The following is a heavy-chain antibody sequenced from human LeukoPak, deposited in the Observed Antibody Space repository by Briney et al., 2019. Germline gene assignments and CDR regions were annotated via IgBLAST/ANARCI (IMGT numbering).Heavy chain of an antibody. CDR1: GFTFSSYG. D-gene: IGHD3-10*01. Sequence: GGSLRLSCAASGFTFSSYGMHWVRQAPGKGLEWVAVISYDGSNKYYADSVKGRFTISRDNSKNTLYLQMNSLRAEDTAVYYCARIYLKQASASWGQGTLVTVSS. V-gene: IGHV3-30*19. J-gene: IGHJ5*02. CDR2: ISYDGSNK. CDR3: ARIYLKQASAS.